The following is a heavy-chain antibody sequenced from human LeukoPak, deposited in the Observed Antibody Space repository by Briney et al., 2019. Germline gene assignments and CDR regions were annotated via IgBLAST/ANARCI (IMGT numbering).Heavy chain of an antibody. D-gene: IGHD5-12*01. Sequence: GGSLRLSCAASGFTFSSYGMHWVRQAPGKGLERVAVIWYDGSNKYYADSVKGRFTISRDNSKNTLYLQMNSLRAEDTAVYYCARDLSDRGGYDPYYYYYGMDVWGQGTTVTVSS. CDR2: IWYDGSNK. CDR3: ARDLSDRGGYDPYYYYYGMDV. J-gene: IGHJ6*02. CDR1: GFTFSSYG. V-gene: IGHV3-33*01.